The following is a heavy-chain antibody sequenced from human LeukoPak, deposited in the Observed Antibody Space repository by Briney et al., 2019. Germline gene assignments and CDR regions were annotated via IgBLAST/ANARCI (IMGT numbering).Heavy chain of an antibody. V-gene: IGHV1-69*05. J-gene: IGHJ4*02. CDR3: ARGGNSGTFDY. CDR2: IIPIFGTA. Sequence: ASVKASCKASGGTFSSYAISWVRQAPGQGLEWMGGIIPIFGTANYAQKFQGRVTITTDESTSTAYMELSSLRSEDTAVYYCARGGNSGTFDYWGQGTLVTVSS. D-gene: IGHD4-23*01. CDR1: GGTFSSYA.